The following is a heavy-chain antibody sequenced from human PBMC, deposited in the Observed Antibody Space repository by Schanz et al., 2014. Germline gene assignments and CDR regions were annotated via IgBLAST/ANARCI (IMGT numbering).Heavy chain of an antibody. CDR2: IWFDGNKK. V-gene: IGHV3-33*06. CDR3: AKDPHRDYGGKPQTFDI. Sequence: QVQLVESGGGVVQPGRSLRLSCAASGFTFSAYGMHWVRQAPGKGLEWVAVIWFDGNKKFYADSVKGRFTISRDNSKNTRYLQMSSLGAEDTALYYCAKDPHRDYGGKPQTFDIWGQGTMVTVSS. CDR1: GFTFSAYG. J-gene: IGHJ3*02. D-gene: IGHD4-17*01.